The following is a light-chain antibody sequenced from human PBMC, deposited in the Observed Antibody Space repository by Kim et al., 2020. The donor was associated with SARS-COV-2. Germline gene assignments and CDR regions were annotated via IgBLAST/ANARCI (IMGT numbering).Light chain of an antibody. J-gene: IGLJ1*01. V-gene: IGLV3-1*01. CDR2: QDS. Sequence: PGQTASITCSGDKLGDKYACWYQQKPGQSPVLVIYQDSKRPSGIPERFSGSNSGNTATLTISGTQAMDEADYYCQAWDSSTASFVFGTGTKVTVL. CDR3: QAWDSSTASFV. CDR1: KLGDKY.